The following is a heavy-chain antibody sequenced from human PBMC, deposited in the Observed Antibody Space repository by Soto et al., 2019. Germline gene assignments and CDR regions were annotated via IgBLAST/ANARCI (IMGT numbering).Heavy chain of an antibody. D-gene: IGHD2-8*01. Sequence: GGSVRLSCVVSGFNFGEYDMNWVRQAPGKGLEWVSYISSRNDTKYYADSVRGRFSISRDDARNSLFLQMTSLRPEDTALYYCTRSTNAYRHLVPYDYGGQGVQVNVSS. J-gene: IGHJ4*02. CDR1: GFNFGEYD. CDR2: ISSRNDTK. CDR3: TRSTNAYRHLVPYDY. V-gene: IGHV3-48*03.